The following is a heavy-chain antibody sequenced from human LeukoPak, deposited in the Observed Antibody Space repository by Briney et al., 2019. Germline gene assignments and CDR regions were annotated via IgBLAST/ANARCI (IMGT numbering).Heavy chain of an antibody. CDR2: IYYSGST. CDR3: ARERMSGMDV. J-gene: IGHJ6*02. Sequence: SETLSLTCTVSGGSISSYYWSWIRQPPGKGLEWIGYIYYSGSTNYNPSLKSRATISVDTSKNQFSPKLSSVTAADTAVYYCARERMSGMDVWGQGTTVTVSS. CDR1: GGSISSYY. V-gene: IGHV4-59*01. D-gene: IGHD2-8*01.